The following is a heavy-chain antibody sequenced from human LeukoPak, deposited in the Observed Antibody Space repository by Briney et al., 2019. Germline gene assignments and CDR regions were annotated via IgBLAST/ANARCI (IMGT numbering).Heavy chain of an antibody. Sequence: GGSLRLSCAASEFSFSTYNMNWVRQAPGKGLEWVSYISTGSSTTYYADSVKGRFTISRDNVENSLYLQMNSLRDEDTAVYYCARVAAGYSVNYFDYWGQGTLVTVSS. CDR2: ISTGSSTT. V-gene: IGHV3-48*02. J-gene: IGHJ4*02. CDR3: ARVAAGYSVNYFDY. CDR1: EFSFSTYN. D-gene: IGHD4-23*01.